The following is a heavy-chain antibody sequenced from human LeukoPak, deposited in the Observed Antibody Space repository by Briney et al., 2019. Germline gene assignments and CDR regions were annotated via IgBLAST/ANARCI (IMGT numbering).Heavy chain of an antibody. CDR1: GFTFSNAW. Sequence: GGSLRLSCAASGFTFSNAWMTWVRQAPGKGLEWVANIKEDGSQKYYVDSVKGRFTISRDNAKNSLFLQTNSLRADDTAVYYCARDSGWFRFDYWGQGTLVTVSS. V-gene: IGHV3-7*03. CDR3: ARDSGWFRFDY. D-gene: IGHD6-13*01. J-gene: IGHJ4*02. CDR2: IKEDGSQK.